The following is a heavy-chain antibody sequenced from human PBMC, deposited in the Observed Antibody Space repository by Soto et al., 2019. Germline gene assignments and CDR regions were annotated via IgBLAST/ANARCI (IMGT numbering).Heavy chain of an antibody. CDR3: AHRRGGEFPNWFDP. Sequence: QITLKESGPTLVKPTQTLTLTCTFSGFSLSTSGVGVGWIRQPPGKALEWLALIYWDDDKRYSPSLKSRLTITKDTSKIQVVLTMTNMDPVDTATYYCAHRRGGEFPNWFDPWGQGTLVTVSS. D-gene: IGHD3-10*01. CDR1: GFSLSTSGVG. J-gene: IGHJ5*02. CDR2: IYWDDDK. V-gene: IGHV2-5*02.